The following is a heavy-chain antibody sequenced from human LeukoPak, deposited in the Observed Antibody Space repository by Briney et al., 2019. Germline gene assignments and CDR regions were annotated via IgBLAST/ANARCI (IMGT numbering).Heavy chain of an antibody. Sequence: PGGSLRLSCAASGFTFSDYCMSWIRQAPGKGLEWVSYISSSASTIYYADSVKGRFTISRDNAKNSLYLQMNSLRAEDTAVYYCAREAPYAIYGMDVWGQGTTVTVSS. V-gene: IGHV3-11*01. CDR3: AREAPYAIYGMDV. J-gene: IGHJ6*02. CDR1: GFTFSDYC. CDR2: ISSSASTI. D-gene: IGHD2-8*01.